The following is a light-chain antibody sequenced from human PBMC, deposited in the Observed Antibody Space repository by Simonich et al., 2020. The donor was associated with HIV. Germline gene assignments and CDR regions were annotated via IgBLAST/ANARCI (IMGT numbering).Light chain of an antibody. V-gene: IGKV3D-20*01. J-gene: IGKJ2*02. Sequence: EIVLTQSPGTLSLSPGERATLSCRASQRLSSSYLAWYQQKPSLAPRLLIYDASSRATGIPDRFSGSGSGTDFTLTISSLQPEDFATYYCQQFNSYPCTFGQGTKLEIK. CDR2: DAS. CDR1: QRLSSSY. CDR3: QQFNSYPCT.